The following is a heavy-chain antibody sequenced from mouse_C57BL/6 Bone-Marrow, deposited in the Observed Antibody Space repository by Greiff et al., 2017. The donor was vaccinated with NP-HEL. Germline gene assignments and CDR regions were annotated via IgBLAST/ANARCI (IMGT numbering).Heavy chain of an antibody. Sequence: QVQLQQPGAELVKPGASVKMSCKASGYTFTSYWITWVKQRPGQGLEWIGDIYPGSGSTNYNEKFKSKATLTVDTSSSTAYMQLSSLTSEDSAVYYGARSAILLRFPAWFAYWGQGTLVTVSA. V-gene: IGHV1-55*01. CDR1: GYTFTSYW. CDR3: ARSAILLRFPAWFAY. J-gene: IGHJ3*01. D-gene: IGHD1-1*01. CDR2: IYPGSGST.